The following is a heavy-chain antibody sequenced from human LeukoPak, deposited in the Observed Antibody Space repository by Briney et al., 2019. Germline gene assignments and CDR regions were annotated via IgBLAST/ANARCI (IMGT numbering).Heavy chain of an antibody. Sequence: GGSLRLSCAASGFTFSDYYMSWIRQAPGKGLEWVSYISSSGSTIYYAGSVKGRFTISRDNAKNSLYLQMNSLRAEDTAVYYCARDYYGSGSHDWFDPWGQGTLVTVSS. J-gene: IGHJ5*02. V-gene: IGHV3-11*01. CDR3: ARDYYGSGSHDWFDP. D-gene: IGHD3-10*01. CDR1: GFTFSDYY. CDR2: ISSSGSTI.